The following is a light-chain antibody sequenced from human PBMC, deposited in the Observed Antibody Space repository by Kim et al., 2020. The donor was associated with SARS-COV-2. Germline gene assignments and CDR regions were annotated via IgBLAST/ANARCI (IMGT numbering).Light chain of an antibody. CDR2: EGS. CDR1: SSDVGSYNL. CDR3: CSYAGSSTPVV. V-gene: IGLV2-23*01. Sequence: QSITISCTGNSSDVGSYNLVSWYQQHPGKAPKLMIYEGSKRPSGVSNRFSGSKSGNTASLTISGLQAEDEADYYCCSYAGSSTPVVFGGGTKLTVL. J-gene: IGLJ2*01.